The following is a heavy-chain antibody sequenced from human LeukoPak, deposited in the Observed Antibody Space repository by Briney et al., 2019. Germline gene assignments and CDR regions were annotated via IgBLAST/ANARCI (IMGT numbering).Heavy chain of an antibody. V-gene: IGHV5-51*01. CDR2: VYPGDSDT. CDR1: GYSFTSYW. D-gene: IGHD2-8*02. CDR3: ARCSTAWPLDY. Sequence: GESLKISCKGSGYSFTSYWIGWVRQMPGKGPEGMGIVYPGDSDTRYSPSFQGQVTILADKSISTAYLQWSSLKASDTAIYYCARCSTAWPLDYWGQGTLVTVSS. J-gene: IGHJ4*02.